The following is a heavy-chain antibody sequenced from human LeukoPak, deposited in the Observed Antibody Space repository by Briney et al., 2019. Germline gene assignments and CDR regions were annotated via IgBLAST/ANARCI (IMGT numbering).Heavy chain of an antibody. CDR3: ARVHTAMVTAPFDY. CDR2: IIPIFGTA. J-gene: IGHJ4*02. D-gene: IGHD5-18*01. CDR1: GYTFTAYY. V-gene: IGHV1-69*05. Sequence: ASVKVSCKASGYTFTAYYMHWVRQAPGQGLEWMGGIIPIFGTANYAQKFQGRVTITTDESTSTAYMELSSLRSEDTAVYYCARVHTAMVTAPFDYWGQGTLVTVSS.